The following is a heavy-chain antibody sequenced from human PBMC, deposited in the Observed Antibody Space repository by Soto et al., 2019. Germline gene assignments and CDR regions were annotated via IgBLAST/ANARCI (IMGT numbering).Heavy chain of an antibody. Sequence: GGSLRLSCAASGFTVSTNYMSWVRQAPGKGLACVSVIYSGGTTYYADSVKGRFTISRDNSKNMVYLQVSSLRAEDTAVYYCARAWGYCSGGSCAMFPPDYWGQGTLVTVSS. D-gene: IGHD2-15*01. V-gene: IGHV3-53*01. CDR2: IYSGGTT. CDR1: GFTVSTNY. J-gene: IGHJ4*02. CDR3: ARAWGYCSGGSCAMFPPDY.